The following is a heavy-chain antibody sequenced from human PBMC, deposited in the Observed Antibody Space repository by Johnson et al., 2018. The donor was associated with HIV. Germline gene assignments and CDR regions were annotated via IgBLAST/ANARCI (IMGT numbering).Heavy chain of an antibody. CDR2: ISYDGSNK. CDR1: GFTFSSYA. CDR3: AREDVGSSAPDAFDI. D-gene: IGHD1-26*01. J-gene: IGHJ3*02. Sequence: QVQLVESGGGVVQPGRSLRLSCAASGFTFSSYAMHWVRQAPGMGLEWVAVISYDGSNKYYADSVKGRFTISRDNSKNTLYLQMNSLRAEDTAVYYCAREDVGSSAPDAFDIWGQGTMVTVSS. V-gene: IGHV3-30*14.